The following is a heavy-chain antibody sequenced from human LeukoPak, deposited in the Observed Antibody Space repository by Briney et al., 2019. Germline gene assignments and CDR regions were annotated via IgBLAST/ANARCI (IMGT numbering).Heavy chain of an antibody. CDR1: GYTFTGYY. CDR2: INPNSGGT. V-gene: IGHV1-2*02. CDR3: ASSPNYYGSGSYFGRMFVGPQSAPNYYYYMDV. J-gene: IGHJ6*03. D-gene: IGHD3-10*01. Sequence: GASVKVSCKASGYTFTGYYMHWVRQAPGQGLEWMGWINPNSGGTNYAQKFQGRVTMTRDTSISTAYMELSRLRSDDTAVYYCASSPNYYGSGSYFGRMFVGPQSAPNYYYYMDVWGKGTTVTISS.